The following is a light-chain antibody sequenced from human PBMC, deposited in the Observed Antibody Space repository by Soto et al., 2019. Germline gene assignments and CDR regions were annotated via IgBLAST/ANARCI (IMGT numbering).Light chain of an antibody. J-gene: IGLJ1*01. CDR1: SSDVGGYNY. V-gene: IGLV2-8*01. CDR2: EVN. Sequence: QSALTQPPSASGSPGQSVTISCTGTSSDVGGYNYVSWYQQHPGKVPKLMVYEVNKRPSGVPDRFSGSKSGNTASLTVSGLQAEDEANYYCTPYEGGNNVFGTGTKLTVL. CDR3: TPYEGGNNV.